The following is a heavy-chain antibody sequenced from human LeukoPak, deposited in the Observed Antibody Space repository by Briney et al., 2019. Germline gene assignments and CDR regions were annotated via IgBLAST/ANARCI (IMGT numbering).Heavy chain of an antibody. J-gene: IGHJ4*02. V-gene: IGHV4-30-4*08. Sequence: SETLSLTCTVSGGSISSGDYYWSWIRQPPGKGLEWIGYIYYSRSTYYNPSLKSRVTISVDTSKNQFSLKLSSVTAADTAVYYCARGLRFLEWLPYYFDYWGQGTLVTVSS. CDR2: IYYSRST. CDR3: ARGLRFLEWLPYYFDY. CDR1: GGSISSGDYY. D-gene: IGHD3-3*01.